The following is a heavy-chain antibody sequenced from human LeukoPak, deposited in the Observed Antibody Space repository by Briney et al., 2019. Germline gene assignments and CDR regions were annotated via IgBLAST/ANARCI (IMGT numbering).Heavy chain of an antibody. D-gene: IGHD3-10*01. CDR3: ARGIWFGSLLYPYYFDY. CDR1: GYTFTGYA. Sequence: ASVKVSCKASGYTFTGYAMHWVRQAPGQRLECLGWVNAGNGKTKYSQEFQGRVTITRDTSAGTAYMELSSLRSEDTAVYYCARGIWFGSLLYPYYFDYWGQGTLVTVSS. J-gene: IGHJ4*02. CDR2: VNAGNGKT. V-gene: IGHV1-3*01.